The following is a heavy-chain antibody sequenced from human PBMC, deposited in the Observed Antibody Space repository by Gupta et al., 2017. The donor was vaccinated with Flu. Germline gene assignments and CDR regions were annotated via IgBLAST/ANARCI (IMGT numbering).Heavy chain of an antibody. Sequence: QVQLQESGPGLVKPSETLSLTCTVSGGSLSSYYWSWIRQPPGKGLEWIGYIYYSGSTNYNPSLKSRVTISVDTSKNQFSLKLSSVTAADTAVYYCARDRYCSGGSCYSSAFDIWGQGTMVTVSS. CDR2: IYYSGST. V-gene: IGHV4-59*01. D-gene: IGHD2-15*01. J-gene: IGHJ3*02. CDR1: GGSLSSYY. CDR3: ARDRYCSGGSCYSSAFDI.